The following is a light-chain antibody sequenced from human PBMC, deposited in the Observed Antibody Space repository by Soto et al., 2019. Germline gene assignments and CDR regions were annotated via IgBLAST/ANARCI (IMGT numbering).Light chain of an antibody. CDR2: DAS. CDR1: QSVSSN. CDR3: QQYRNGPPIP. Sequence: EIVMTQSPDTLSVSPGERATLSCRASQSVSSNLAWYQHKAGQSPGLLIYDASPRATGIPPRFSGRGSGTEFPPTISSLQFEVFAFFYCQQYRNGPPIPSGQGTRLE. V-gene: IGKV3-15*01. J-gene: IGKJ5*01.